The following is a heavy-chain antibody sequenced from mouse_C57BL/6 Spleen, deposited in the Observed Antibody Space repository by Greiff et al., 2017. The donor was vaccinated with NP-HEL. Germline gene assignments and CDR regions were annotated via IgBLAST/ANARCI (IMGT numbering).Heavy chain of an antibody. V-gene: IGHV1-5*01. Sequence: VQLQQSGTVLARPGASVKMSCKTSGYTFTSYWMPWVNQRPGQGLEWIGAIYPGNSDTSYNQKFKGKAKLTAVTSASTAYMELSSLTNEDSAVYYSTRYYDPYYYAMDYWGQGTSVTVSS. CDR2: IYPGNSDT. CDR1: GYTFTSYW. CDR3: TRYYDPYYYAMDY. D-gene: IGHD2-4*01. J-gene: IGHJ4*01.